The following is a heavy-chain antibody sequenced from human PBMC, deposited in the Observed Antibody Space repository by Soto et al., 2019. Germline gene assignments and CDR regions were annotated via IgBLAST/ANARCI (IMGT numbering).Heavy chain of an antibody. Sequence: QAQLMQSGAEVKKSGASVRVSCKASGYTLTNYGVTWVRQAPGQGLEWLGRVTPYKADTNSAQNLQGRVTMATDTSTNTAYLELRSLRSDDTAVYYCARSSGTYPPSRYYYGLDVWGQGTTVTVSS. V-gene: IGHV1-18*04. CDR2: VTPYKADT. D-gene: IGHD1-26*01. CDR3: ARSSGTYPPSRYYYGLDV. J-gene: IGHJ6*02. CDR1: GYTLTNYG.